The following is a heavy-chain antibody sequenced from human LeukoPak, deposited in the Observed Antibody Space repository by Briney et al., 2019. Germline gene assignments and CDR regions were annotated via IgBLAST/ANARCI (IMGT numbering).Heavy chain of an antibody. CDR1: GFTVRSNY. Sequence: GGSLRLSCAASGFTVRSNYMSWVRQAPGKGLEWVSSISSSGTYIYYTDSVKGRFTISRDNAKNSLYLQMNSLRDEDTALYYCARDPSEASHPYYFDYWGQGTLVTVSS. CDR3: ARDPSEASHPYYFDY. V-gene: IGHV3-21*03. J-gene: IGHJ4*01. CDR2: ISSSGTYI.